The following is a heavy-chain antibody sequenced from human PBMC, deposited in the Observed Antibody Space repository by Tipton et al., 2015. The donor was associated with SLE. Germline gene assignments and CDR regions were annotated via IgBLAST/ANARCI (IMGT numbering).Heavy chain of an antibody. V-gene: IGHV3-7*01. J-gene: IGHJ3*02. CDR1: GLTFSSYS. D-gene: IGHD3-22*01. CDR3: AKDLSLLWGYYDSSGSYAFDI. CDR2: IKQDGSEK. Sequence: SLRLSCAASGLTFSSYSMNWVRQAPGKGLEWVANIKQDGSEKYYADSVKGRFTISRDNSKNTLYLQMNSLRAEDTAVYYCAKDLSLLWGYYDSSGSYAFDIWGQGTMVTVSS.